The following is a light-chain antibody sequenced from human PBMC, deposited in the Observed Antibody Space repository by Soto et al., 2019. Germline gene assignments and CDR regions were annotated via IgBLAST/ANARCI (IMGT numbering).Light chain of an antibody. CDR2: DAS. CDR3: HQRSTWPFT. V-gene: IGKV3-11*01. CDR1: QSISSY. J-gene: IGKJ3*01. Sequence: EIVFTQSPATLSLSPGERATLSCRASQSISSYLAWYQQKPDQAPRLLIYDASNRATGIPARFSGSGSGTDITLTISSLEPEDFAVYYCHQRSTWPFTFGPGTKVDIK.